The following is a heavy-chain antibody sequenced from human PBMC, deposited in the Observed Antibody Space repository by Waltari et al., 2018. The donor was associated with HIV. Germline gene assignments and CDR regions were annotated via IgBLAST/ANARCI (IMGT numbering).Heavy chain of an antibody. D-gene: IGHD3-10*01. CDR1: GFTFSRYW. Sequence: EVQLVESGGGLVQPGGSMRLSCSASGFTFSRYWINCVRQAQGKGLVWVSGIKRDGSTIRYADSVKGRFTISRDNAKNTLYLQMNSLRAEDTALYYCARGQYYSMDVWGQGTTVTVSS. V-gene: IGHV3-74*01. J-gene: IGHJ6*02. CDR3: ARGQYYSMDV. CDR2: IKRDGSTI.